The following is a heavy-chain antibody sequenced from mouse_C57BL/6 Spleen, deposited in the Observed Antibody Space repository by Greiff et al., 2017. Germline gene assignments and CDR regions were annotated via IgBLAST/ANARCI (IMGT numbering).Heavy chain of an antibody. D-gene: IGHD2-5*01. Sequence: QVQLQQPGAELVKPGASVKLSCKASGYTFTSYWMHWVKQRPGQGLEWIGMIHPHSGSTNYNEKFKSKATLTVDKSSSTAYMQLSSLTSEDSAVYYCARSNSDAMDYWGQGTSVTVSS. CDR2: IHPHSGST. J-gene: IGHJ4*01. V-gene: IGHV1-64*01. CDR1: GYTFTSYW. CDR3: ARSNSDAMDY.